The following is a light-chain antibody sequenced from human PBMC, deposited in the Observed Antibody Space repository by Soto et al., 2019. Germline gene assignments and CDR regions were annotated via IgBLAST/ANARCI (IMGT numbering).Light chain of an antibody. CDR2: GAS. CDR1: EGIGNW. CDR3: QQANTFPST. J-gene: IGKJ2*01. V-gene: IGKV1D-12*01. Sequence: DVQMTQSPSSMSASVGDRVTITCRASEGIGNWLAWYQQKPGKAPKLLISGASSLQSGVPSRFSGSGSGTDFTLTISSLQPEDFASYFCQQANTFPSTFGQGTKVEIK.